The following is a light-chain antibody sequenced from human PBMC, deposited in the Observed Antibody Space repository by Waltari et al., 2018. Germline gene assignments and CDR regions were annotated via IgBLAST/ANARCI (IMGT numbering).Light chain of an antibody. CDR3: CSYAGSYTEV. CDR2: GVT. CDR1: SSDVGGYDY. J-gene: IGLJ1*01. Sequence: QSALTQPRSVSGSPGQSVTSSCTGTSSDVGGYDYVSWYQQQSAKAPKLIIFGVTERPSGVPDRFSGSKSGNTASLTISGLQSEDEADYYCCSYAGSYTEVFGTGTTVTVL. V-gene: IGLV2-11*01.